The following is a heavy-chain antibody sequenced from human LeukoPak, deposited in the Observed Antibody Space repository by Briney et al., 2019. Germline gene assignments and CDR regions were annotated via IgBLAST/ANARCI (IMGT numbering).Heavy chain of an antibody. CDR2: ISHDGANK. V-gene: IGHV3-30-3*02. J-gene: IGHJ4*02. CDR3: AKSPKAVGALGGVIDY. D-gene: IGHD1-26*01. CDR1: QFVFNIYA. Sequence: GGSLRLSCAASQFVFNIYAMHWVRQAPGKGLEWVAVISHDGANKYYADSVKGRFTISRDNSKNTLYLQMNSLRAEDTAVYYCAKSPKAVGALGGVIDYWGQGTLVTVSS.